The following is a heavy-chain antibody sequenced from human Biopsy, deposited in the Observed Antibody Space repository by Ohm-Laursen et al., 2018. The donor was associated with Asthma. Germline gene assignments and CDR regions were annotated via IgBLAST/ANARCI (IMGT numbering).Heavy chain of an antibody. CDR2: INAGNGNT. D-gene: IGHD3-9*01. J-gene: IGHJ3*01. CDR3: ARTYYDFLTGQVNDAFAL. V-gene: IGHV1-3*01. CDR1: GYNFISFA. Sequence: SETVSCKSSGYNFISFAIHWVRQAPGQRLEWMGWINAGNGNTKYSQKFQGRVTITRDTSASTAYMDLRSLRSEDTAMYYCARTYYDFLTGQVNDAFALWGQGTMVTVSS.